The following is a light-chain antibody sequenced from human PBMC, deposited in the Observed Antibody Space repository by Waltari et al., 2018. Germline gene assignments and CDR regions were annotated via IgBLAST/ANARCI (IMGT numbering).Light chain of an antibody. V-gene: IGLV2-14*03. CDR3: SSYTTSNTWV. CDR1: SRDVGVHDY. CDR2: AVN. J-gene: IGLJ3*02. Sequence: QSALTPPASVSGSPGQSITLSCTGTSRDVGVHDYVSLYQQHPGKAPKLLIYAVNKRASGVYERLAGSRSGNTASLTISGHQAEDEADYDCSSYTTSNTWVFGGGTKLTVL.